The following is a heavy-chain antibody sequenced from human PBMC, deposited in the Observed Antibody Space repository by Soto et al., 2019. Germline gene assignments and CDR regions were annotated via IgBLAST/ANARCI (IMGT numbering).Heavy chain of an antibody. V-gene: IGHV4-39*07. CDR1: GGSISISSYY. CDR2: IYYSGST. Sequence: SETLSLTCTVSGGSISISSYYWCRIRQPPGKGLEWIGSIYYSGSTNYNPSLKSRVTISVDTSKNQFSLKLSSVTAADTAVYYCARGVRHYYGMDVWGQGTTVTVSS. D-gene: IGHD2-21*01. J-gene: IGHJ6*02. CDR3: ARGVRHYYGMDV.